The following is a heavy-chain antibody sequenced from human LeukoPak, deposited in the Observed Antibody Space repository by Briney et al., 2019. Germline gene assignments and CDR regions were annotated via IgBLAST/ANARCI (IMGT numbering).Heavy chain of an antibody. CDR3: AADDLTRAY. J-gene: IGHJ4*02. CDR2: IVVGSGNA. CDR1: GFTFTNSA. V-gene: IGHV1-58*02. Sequence: GASLKVSCKASGFTFTNSAIQWVRQARGQRLEWLGWIVVGSGNANYAQKFQDRVIITRDMSTSTAYMEVSSLRSEDTAVYYCAADDLTRAYWGQGTLFTVSS.